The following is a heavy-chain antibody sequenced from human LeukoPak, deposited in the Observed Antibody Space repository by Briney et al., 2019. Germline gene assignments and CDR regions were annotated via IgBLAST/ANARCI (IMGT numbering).Heavy chain of an antibody. Sequence: ASVKVSCKASGYTFTGYYMHWVRQAPGQGLEWMGRINPNSGGTNYAQKFQGRVTMTRDTSISTAYMELSRLRPDDTAVYYCARGGYGLVNWFDPWGQGTLVTVSS. CDR1: GYTFTGYY. CDR2: INPNSGGT. CDR3: ARGGYGLVNWFDP. D-gene: IGHD5-18*01. J-gene: IGHJ5*02. V-gene: IGHV1-2*06.